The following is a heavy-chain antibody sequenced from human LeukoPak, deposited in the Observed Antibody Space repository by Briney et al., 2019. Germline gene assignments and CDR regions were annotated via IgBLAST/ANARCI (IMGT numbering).Heavy chain of an antibody. CDR1: GHSFTSYW. CDR3: ARGAASAYSSGWYVGGIDY. Sequence: GESLKISCKGSGHSFTSYWIGWVRRMPGEGLEWMGIIYPGDSDTRYSPSFQGQVTISADKSISTAYLQWSSLKASDTAMYYCARGAASAYSSGWYVGGIDYWGQGTLVTVSS. V-gene: IGHV5-51*01. D-gene: IGHD6-19*01. J-gene: IGHJ4*02. CDR2: IYPGDSDT.